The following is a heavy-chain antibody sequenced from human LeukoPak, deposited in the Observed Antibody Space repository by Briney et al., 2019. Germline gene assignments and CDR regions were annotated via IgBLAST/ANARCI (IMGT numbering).Heavy chain of an antibody. J-gene: IGHJ4*02. CDR3: LGGVAADY. Sequence: GGSLRLSCAASRFTFSYYWMTWVRQAPGKGVEWVANIKQDASDKHYADSVKGRFTISRDNAKNSLYLQMNSLRVEDTAVYYCLGGVAADYWGRGTLVTVSS. V-gene: IGHV3-7*01. CDR1: RFTFSYYW. CDR2: IKQDASDK. D-gene: IGHD3-16*01.